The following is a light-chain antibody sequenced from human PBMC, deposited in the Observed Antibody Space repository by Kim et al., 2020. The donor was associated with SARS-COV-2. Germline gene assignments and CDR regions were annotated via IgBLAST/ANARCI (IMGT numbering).Light chain of an antibody. CDR2: GAS. J-gene: IGKJ2*01. V-gene: IGKV1-9*01. Sequence: SASVGDRVSSTCRASQDVDTFVAWYQQKRGQAPRLLIYGASTLQSGVPSRFSGYGSGTEFTLTITSPQPEDVATYYCQQLNSYPYTFGQGTKLE. CDR3: QQLNSYPYT. CDR1: QDVDTF.